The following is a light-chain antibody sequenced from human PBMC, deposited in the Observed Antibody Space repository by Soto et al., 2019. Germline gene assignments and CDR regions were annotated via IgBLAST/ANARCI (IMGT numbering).Light chain of an antibody. V-gene: IGKV3-11*02. CDR3: QQRANWPGT. CDR1: QSVSSF. CDR2: DAC. Sequence: EIVLTQSPATLSLSPGERATLSCRASQSVSSFLAWYQQKPGQAHRLLIYDACNGATGIPGRFSGSGCGRDITRHISRLEPEDFAGYYCQQRANWPGTFGQGTKVEIK. J-gene: IGKJ1*01.